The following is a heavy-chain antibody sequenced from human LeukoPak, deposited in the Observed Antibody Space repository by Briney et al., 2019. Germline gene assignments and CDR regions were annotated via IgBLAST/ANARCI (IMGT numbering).Heavy chain of an antibody. D-gene: IGHD2-15*01. CDR3: ARAGYCSGGSCYSFDY. CDR1: GGSFSGYY. CDR2: INHSGST. J-gene: IGHJ4*02. Sequence: PSETLSLTCAVYGGSFSGYYWSWIRQPPGMGLEWIGEINHSGSTNYNPSLKSRVTISVDTSKNQFSLKLSSVTAADTAVYYCARAGYCSGGSCYSFDYWGQGTLVTVSS. V-gene: IGHV4-34*01.